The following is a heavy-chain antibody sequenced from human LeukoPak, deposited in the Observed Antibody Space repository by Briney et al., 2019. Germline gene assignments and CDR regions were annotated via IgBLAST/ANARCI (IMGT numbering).Heavy chain of an antibody. V-gene: IGHV4-59*01. CDR2: IYYSGST. Sequence: PETLSLTCMVSSGSISSYYWSWIRQPPGEGLEWMGYIYYSGSTNYNPSLKSRVTISVDTSKNQLSLKLSSVTAADTAVYYCARSFLTNWSGYLYGMDVWGQGTTVTVSS. J-gene: IGHJ6*02. CDR1: SGSISSYY. CDR3: ARSFLTNWSGYLYGMDV. D-gene: IGHD3-3*01.